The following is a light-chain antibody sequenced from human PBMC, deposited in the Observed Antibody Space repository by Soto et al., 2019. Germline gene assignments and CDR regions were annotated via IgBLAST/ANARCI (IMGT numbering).Light chain of an antibody. V-gene: IGLV2-14*02. J-gene: IGLJ1*01. CDR1: SSDVGSYNL. CDR2: EGS. CDR3: HVWDSSSDHYV. Sequence: QSALTQPASVSGSPGQSITISCTGTSSDVGSYNLVSWYQQHPGKAPKLMIYEGSKRPSGIPDRFSGSNSGDTATLTIRRVEAGDEADYYCHVWDSSSDHYVFGTGTKLTVL.